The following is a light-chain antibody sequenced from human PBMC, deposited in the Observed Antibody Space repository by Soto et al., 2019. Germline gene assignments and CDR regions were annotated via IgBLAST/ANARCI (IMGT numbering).Light chain of an antibody. CDR2: DNS. Sequence: QAVVTQPPSVSAAPGQKVTISCSGSSSNIGVKSVSWYQQLPRTAPKLLIYDNSERPSGIPDRFSASKSGTSATLGITGLQTGDEADHYCGTWDDSLSAVVFGGGTKLTVL. CDR1: SSNIGVKS. V-gene: IGLV1-51*01. CDR3: GTWDDSLSAVV. J-gene: IGLJ2*01.